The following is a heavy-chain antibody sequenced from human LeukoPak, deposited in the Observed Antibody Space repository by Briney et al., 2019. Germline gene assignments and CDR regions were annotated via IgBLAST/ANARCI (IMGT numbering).Heavy chain of an antibody. CDR3: ARGIWSSHNKEYYFDY. CDR1: GYTFTNYA. V-gene: IGHV1-3*01. D-gene: IGHD2-21*01. Sequence: ASVKVSCKASGYTFTNYAMNWVRRAPGQRLEWMGWINAGNGKTKSSQRFQGRVTITRDTSASTAYMELNSLRSEDTAVYYCARGIWSSHNKEYYFDYWGRGSLVTVSS. CDR2: INAGNGKT. J-gene: IGHJ4*02.